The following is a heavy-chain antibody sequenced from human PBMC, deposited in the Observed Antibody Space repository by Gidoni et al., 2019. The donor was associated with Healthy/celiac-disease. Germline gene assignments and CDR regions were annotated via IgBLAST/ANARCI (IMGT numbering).Heavy chain of an antibody. V-gene: IGHV1-2*04. Sequence: QLQLVQSGAEVKKPGASVKVSCKASGYTFTGYYMHWGRQAPGQGLELMGWINPNSGGTNYAQKFQGWVTMTMDTSISTAYMELSRLRSDDTAVYYCARAYSYGLYYFDYWGQGTLVTVSS. D-gene: IGHD5-18*01. J-gene: IGHJ4*02. CDR3: ARAYSYGLYYFDY. CDR2: INPNSGGT. CDR1: GYTFTGYY.